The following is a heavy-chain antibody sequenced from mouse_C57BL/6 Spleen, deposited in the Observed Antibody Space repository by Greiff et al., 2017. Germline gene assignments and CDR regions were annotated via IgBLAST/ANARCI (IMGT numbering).Heavy chain of an antibody. V-gene: IGHV1-81*01. Sequence: QVQLQQSGAELARPGASVKLSCKASGYTFTSYGISWVKQRTGQGLEWIGEIYPRSGNTYSNEKFKGKATLTADKSSSTAYMELRSLTSEDSAVYFCARDGTVVESYAMDYWGQGTSVTVSS. CDR3: ARDGTVVESYAMDY. D-gene: IGHD1-1*01. J-gene: IGHJ4*01. CDR1: GYTFTSYG. CDR2: IYPRSGNT.